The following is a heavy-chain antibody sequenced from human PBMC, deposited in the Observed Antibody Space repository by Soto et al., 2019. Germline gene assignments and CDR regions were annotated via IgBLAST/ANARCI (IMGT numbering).Heavy chain of an antibody. J-gene: IGHJ6*02. CDR1: GYSFTSYW. CDR3: ARGDTAMDYYYYYGMDV. Sequence: PGESLEISCKGSGYSFTSYWIGWVRQMPGKGLEWMGIIYPGDSDTRYSPSFQGQVTISADKSISTAYLQWSSLKASDTAMYYCARGDTAMDYYYYYGMDVWGQGTTVTVSS. CDR2: IYPGDSDT. D-gene: IGHD5-18*01. V-gene: IGHV5-51*01.